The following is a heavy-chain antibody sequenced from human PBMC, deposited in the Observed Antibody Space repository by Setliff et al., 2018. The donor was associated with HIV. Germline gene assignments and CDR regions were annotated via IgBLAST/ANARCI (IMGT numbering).Heavy chain of an antibody. J-gene: IGHJ3*02. CDR2: ISYDGTRT. CDR3: ARDPHPNGGSEDAFDI. D-gene: IGHD7-27*01. Sequence: GGSLRLSCVASGFTFRTFAMNWVRQAPGKGLEWVSVISYDGTRTSYADSAKGRFTISRDNVKNSLYLQMSSLRGEDTAVYYCARDPHPNGGSEDAFDIWGQGTMVTVSS. CDR1: GFTFRTFA. V-gene: IGHV3-30*07.